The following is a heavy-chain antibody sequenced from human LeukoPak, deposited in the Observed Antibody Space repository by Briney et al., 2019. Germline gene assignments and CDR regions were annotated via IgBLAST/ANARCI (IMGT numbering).Heavy chain of an antibody. D-gene: IGHD3-3*01. Sequence: PGGSLRLSCAASGFTFSSYAMHWVRQAPGKGLEWVAVISYDGSNKYYADSVKGRFTISRDNSKNTLYLQMNSLRAEDTAVYYCARDADSIFGVPTSYFDYWGQGTLVTVSS. J-gene: IGHJ4*02. V-gene: IGHV3-30-3*01. CDR2: ISYDGSNK. CDR1: GFTFSSYA. CDR3: ARDADSIFGVPTSYFDY.